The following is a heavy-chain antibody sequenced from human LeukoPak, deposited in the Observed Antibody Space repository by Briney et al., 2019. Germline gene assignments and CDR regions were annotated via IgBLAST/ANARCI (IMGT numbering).Heavy chain of an antibody. V-gene: IGHV3-7*01. CDR1: RFTFGNHP. Sequence: GGSLRLSCAASRFTFGNHPMSWVRQAPGKGLEWVASINEDGSGKYSMDSVKDRVTISRDNAKNSLDLQINSLTVEDTAIYYCVRDDGDVWGKGTTVTVSS. CDR2: INEDGSGK. CDR3: VRDDGDV. J-gene: IGHJ6*04.